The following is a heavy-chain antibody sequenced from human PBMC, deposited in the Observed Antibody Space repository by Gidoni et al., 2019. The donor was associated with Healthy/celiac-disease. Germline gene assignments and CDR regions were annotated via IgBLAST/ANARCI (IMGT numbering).Heavy chain of an antibody. Sequence: QVQLQQWGAGLLKPSETLSLTCAVYGGSFSGYYWSWIRQPPGKGLEWIGEINHSGSTNYNPSLKSRVTISVDTSKNQFSLKLSSVTAADTAVYYCAPGLVMGTAAAGDNWFDPWGQGTLVTVSS. CDR3: APGLVMGTAAAGDNWFDP. CDR2: INHSGST. CDR1: GGSFSGYY. V-gene: IGHV4-34*01. J-gene: IGHJ5*02. D-gene: IGHD6-13*01.